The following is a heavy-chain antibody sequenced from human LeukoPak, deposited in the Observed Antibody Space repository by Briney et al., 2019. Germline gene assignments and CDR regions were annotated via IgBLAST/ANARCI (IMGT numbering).Heavy chain of an antibody. V-gene: IGHV3-43*01. Sequence: GGSLRLSCAASGFTSDDYTMHWVRHAPGKGLEWVSLISWDGGSTYYADSVKGRFTISRDNSKNSLYLQMNSLRAEDPALYYCAKGGGILTGYYYFDYWGQGTLVTVSS. J-gene: IGHJ4*02. CDR1: GFTSDDYT. D-gene: IGHD3-9*01. CDR2: ISWDGGST. CDR3: AKGGGILTGYYYFDY.